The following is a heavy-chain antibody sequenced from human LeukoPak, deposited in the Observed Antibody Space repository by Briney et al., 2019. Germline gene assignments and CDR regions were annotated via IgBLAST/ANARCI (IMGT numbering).Heavy chain of an antibody. V-gene: IGHV4-39*01. CDR2: IYYSGST. D-gene: IGHD1-26*01. Sequence: SETLSLTCTVSGGSISSSSYYWGWIRQPPGKGLEWIGSIYYSGSTYYNPSLKSRVTISVDTSKNQFSLKLSSVTAVDTAVYYCASGYSELDYWGQGTLVTVSS. J-gene: IGHJ4*02. CDR3: ASGYSELDY. CDR1: GGSISSSSYY.